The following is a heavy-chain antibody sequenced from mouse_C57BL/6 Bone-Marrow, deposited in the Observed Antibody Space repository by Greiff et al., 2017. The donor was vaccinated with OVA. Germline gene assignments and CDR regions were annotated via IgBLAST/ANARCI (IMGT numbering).Heavy chain of an antibody. Sequence: EVQLVESEGGLVQPGSSMKLSCTASGFTFSDYYMAWVRQVPEKGLEWVANINYDGSSTYYLDSLKSRFIISRDNAKNILYLQMSSLKSEDTATYYCAREEVYYGTYYAMDYWGQGTSVTVSS. CDR3: AREEVYYGTYYAMDY. D-gene: IGHD2-1*01. CDR2: INYDGSST. J-gene: IGHJ4*01. V-gene: IGHV5-16*01. CDR1: GFTFSDYY.